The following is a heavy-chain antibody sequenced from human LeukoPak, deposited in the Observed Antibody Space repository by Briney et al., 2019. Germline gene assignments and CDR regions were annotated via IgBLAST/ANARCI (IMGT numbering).Heavy chain of an antibody. CDR3: ARVPFEVYDFWSGYPPQYYFDY. D-gene: IGHD3-3*01. V-gene: IGHV4-39*07. J-gene: IGHJ4*02. CDR1: GGSISSSSYY. Sequence: SETLSPTCTVSGGSISSSSYYWGWIRQPPGKGLEWIGGIYYSGSTYYNPSLKSRVTISVDTSKNQFSLKLSSVTAADTAVYYCARVPFEVYDFWSGYPPQYYFDYWGQGTLVTVSS. CDR2: IYYSGST.